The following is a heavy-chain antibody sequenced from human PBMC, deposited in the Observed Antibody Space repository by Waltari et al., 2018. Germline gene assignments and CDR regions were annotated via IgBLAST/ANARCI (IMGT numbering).Heavy chain of an antibody. J-gene: IGHJ6*03. Sequence: QLQIQESGPALVKPSETLSLNCTGSGVSSSGGSHYWGWPRQPRGKGLEFLVSLHYSGLTYYNPYLRSRLTMSADMSENQFSLQLSSVTASDTAVYYCARLVYYSFYMDVWGKGTTVTVSS. D-gene: IGHD3-16*02. CDR2: LHYSGLT. V-gene: IGHV4-39*01. CDR1: GVSSSGGSHY. CDR3: ARLVYYSFYMDV.